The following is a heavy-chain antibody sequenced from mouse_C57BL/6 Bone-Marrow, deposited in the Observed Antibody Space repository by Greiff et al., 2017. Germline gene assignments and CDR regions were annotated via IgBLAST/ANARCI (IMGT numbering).Heavy chain of an antibody. V-gene: IGHV1-7*01. CDR3: ARGIYDGFLWFAY. CDR1: GYTFTSYW. CDR2: ITPSSGYT. D-gene: IGHD2-3*01. Sequence: VKLQQSGAELAKPGASVKLSCKASGYTFTSYWMHWVKQRPGQGLDWIGYITPSSGYTKYNQKFKDKATLTADKSSSTAYMQLSSLSYEDSAVYYCARGIYDGFLWFAYWGQGTLVTVSA. J-gene: IGHJ3*01.